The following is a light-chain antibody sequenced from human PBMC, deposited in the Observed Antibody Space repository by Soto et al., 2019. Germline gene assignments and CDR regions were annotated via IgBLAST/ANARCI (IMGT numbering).Light chain of an antibody. V-gene: IGKV3-20*01. CDR2: GAS. CDR3: QQYGSSPTT. CDR1: QSVSSSY. J-gene: IGKJ1*01. Sequence: VLTQSPGTLSLSPGERATLTCRASQSVSSSYLAWYQQKPGQAPRLLIYGASSRATGIPDRFSGSGSGTDFTLTISRLEPEDFAVYYCQQYGSSPTTFGQGTKVDI.